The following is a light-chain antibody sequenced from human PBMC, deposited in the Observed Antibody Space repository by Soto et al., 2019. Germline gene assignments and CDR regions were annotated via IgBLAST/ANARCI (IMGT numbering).Light chain of an antibody. CDR3: QHRSSWPPIT. J-gene: IGKJ5*01. Sequence: DIQLTQSPSFLSASVGGRVTITCRASQAISSHLAWYQQKPGKAPNLLIYGASTLQSGVPSRFSGSGSGTQFTLTISDLEPEDFALYYCQHRSSWPPITFGQGTRLEIK. V-gene: IGKV1-9*01. CDR1: QAISSH. CDR2: GAS.